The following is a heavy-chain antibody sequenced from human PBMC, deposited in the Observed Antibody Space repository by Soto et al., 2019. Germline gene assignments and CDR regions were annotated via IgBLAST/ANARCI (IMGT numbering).Heavy chain of an antibody. J-gene: IGHJ3*02. Sequence: GGSLRLSCATSGFTFSNAWMAWVRQAPGKGLEWVGRIKSIADGGTTNYAAPVKGRFSISRHDSENTLYLQMNSLRVEDTGIYYCHTPHGRNAFDIWGPGTVVTVS. CDR3: HTPHGRNAFDI. D-gene: IGHD2-8*01. CDR2: IKSIADGGTT. CDR1: GFTFSNAW. V-gene: IGHV3-15*01.